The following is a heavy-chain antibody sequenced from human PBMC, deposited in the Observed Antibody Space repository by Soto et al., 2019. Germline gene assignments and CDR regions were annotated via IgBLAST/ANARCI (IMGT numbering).Heavy chain of an antibody. CDR1: GFTFNTYT. CDR2: ISPDGSM. J-gene: IGHJ4*02. Sequence: GGSLRLSCTASGFTFNTYTMNWVRQAPGKGLEWISYISPDGSMYYADSVKSRFTISRDNAKNSLYLQMNSLRDEDTAVYYCARDRDYAFDYWGQGTLVTVSS. V-gene: IGHV3-48*02. D-gene: IGHD2-2*01. CDR3: ARDRDYAFDY.